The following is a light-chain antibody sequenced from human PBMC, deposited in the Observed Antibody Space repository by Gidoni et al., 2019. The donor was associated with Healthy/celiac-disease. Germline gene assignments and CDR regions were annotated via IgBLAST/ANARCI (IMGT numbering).Light chain of an antibody. Sequence: IVMTQYPATLSVSPGERATLSCRARQSVSSNLAWYQQKPGQAPRLLIYGASTRATGIPTRFSGSGSGTEFTLTISSLQSEDFAVYYCQQYNNWPSGTFGQGTKVEIK. V-gene: IGKV3-15*01. J-gene: IGKJ1*01. CDR3: QQYNNWPSGT. CDR1: QSVSSN. CDR2: GAS.